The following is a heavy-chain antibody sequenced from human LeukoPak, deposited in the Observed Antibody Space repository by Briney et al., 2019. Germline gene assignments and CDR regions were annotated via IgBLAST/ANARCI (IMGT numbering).Heavy chain of an antibody. J-gene: IGHJ4*02. CDR2: LYHGGST. Sequence: SETLSLTCAVYGGSFSGYYWSWIRQPPGKGLEWIGELYHGGSTKYNPSLQSRVTISVDTSKNQFSLKLSSVTAADTAVYYCARGGEIYRYWGQGTLVTVSS. CDR1: GGSFSGYY. D-gene: IGHD2-2*02. V-gene: IGHV4-34*01. CDR3: ARGGEIYRY.